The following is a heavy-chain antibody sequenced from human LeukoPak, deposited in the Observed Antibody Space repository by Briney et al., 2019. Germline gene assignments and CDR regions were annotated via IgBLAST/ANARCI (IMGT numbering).Heavy chain of an antibody. CDR1: GGSISSYY. CDR3: ARDSTNAFDI. D-gene: IGHD3-3*02. V-gene: IGHV4-4*07. Sequence: SETLSLACTVSGGSISSYYWSWFRQPAGKGLEWIGRIYITGSTNYNPSLKSRVTMSVDTSKSQFSLRLSSVTAADTAVYYCARDSTNAFDIWGQGTMVTVSS. J-gene: IGHJ3*02. CDR2: IYITGST.